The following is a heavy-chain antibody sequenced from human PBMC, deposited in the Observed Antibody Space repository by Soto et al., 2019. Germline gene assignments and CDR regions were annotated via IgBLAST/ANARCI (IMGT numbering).Heavy chain of an antibody. J-gene: IGHJ5*02. CDR3: ARVPPRYYDILTGHPWRRWFDP. D-gene: IGHD3-9*01. CDR2: IYYSGST. CDR1: GGSISSGDYY. Sequence: PSETLSLTCTVSGGSISSGDYYWSWIRQPPGKGLEWIGYIYYSGSTYYNPSLKSRVTISVDTSKNQFSLKLSSVTAADTAVYYCARVPPRYYDILTGHPWRRWFDPWGQGTLVTVSS. V-gene: IGHV4-30-4*01.